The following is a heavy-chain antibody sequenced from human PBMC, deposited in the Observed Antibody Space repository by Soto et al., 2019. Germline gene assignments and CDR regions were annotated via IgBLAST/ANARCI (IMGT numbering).Heavy chain of an antibody. D-gene: IGHD3-22*01. CDR1: GYTFTSYG. Sequence: ASVKVSCKASGYTFTSYGISWVRQAPGQGLEWMGWISAYNGNTKYAQKFQGRVTMTRDTSASTAYMELSSLRSEDTAVYYCARGYYDSSGYSWLDYWGQGTLVTVSS. CDR2: ISAYNGNT. V-gene: IGHV1-18*01. CDR3: ARGYYDSSGYSWLDY. J-gene: IGHJ4*02.